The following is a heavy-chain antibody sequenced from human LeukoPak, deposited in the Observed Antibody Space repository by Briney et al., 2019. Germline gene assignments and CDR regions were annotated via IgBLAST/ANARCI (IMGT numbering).Heavy chain of an antibody. Sequence: PGGSLRLSCAASGFTFSSYSMNWVRQAPGKGLEWVSSISSSSSYIYYADSVKGRFTISRDNAKNSLYLQMNSLIAEDTAVYSCARDGGSSWYYFDYWGQGTLVTVSS. D-gene: IGHD6-13*01. CDR3: ARDGGSSWYYFDY. CDR2: ISSSSSYI. J-gene: IGHJ4*02. CDR1: GFTFSSYS. V-gene: IGHV3-21*01.